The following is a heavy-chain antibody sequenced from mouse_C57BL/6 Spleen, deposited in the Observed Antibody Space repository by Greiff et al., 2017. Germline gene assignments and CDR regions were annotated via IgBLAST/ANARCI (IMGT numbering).Heavy chain of an antibody. D-gene: IGHD1-1*01. Sequence: VQLQQSGAELMKPGASVKLSCKATGYTFTGYWIEWVKQRPGHGLEWIGEILPGSGSTNYNEKFKGKATFTADTSSNTAYMQLSSLTTEDSAIYYCARPLITTVVARDWYFDVWGTGTTVTVSS. CDR2: ILPGSGST. CDR1: GYTFTGYW. J-gene: IGHJ1*03. CDR3: ARPLITTVVARDWYFDV. V-gene: IGHV1-9*01.